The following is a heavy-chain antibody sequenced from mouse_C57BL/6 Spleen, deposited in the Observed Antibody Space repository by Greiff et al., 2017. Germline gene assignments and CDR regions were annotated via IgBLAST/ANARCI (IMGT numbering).Heavy chain of an antibody. CDR1: GYTFTDYY. CDR3: AREGSTLYYYAMDY. Sequence: QVQLQQSGAELVRPGASVKLSCKASGYTFTDYYINWVKQRPGQGLEWIARIYPGSGNTYYNEKFKGKATLTAEKSSSTAYMQLSSLTSEDSAVYFCAREGSTLYYYAMDYWGQGTSVTVSS. D-gene: IGHD1-1*01. V-gene: IGHV1-76*01. J-gene: IGHJ4*01. CDR2: IYPGSGNT.